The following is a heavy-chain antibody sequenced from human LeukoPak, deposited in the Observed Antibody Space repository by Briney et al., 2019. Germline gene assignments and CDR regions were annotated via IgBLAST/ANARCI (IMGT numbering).Heavy chain of an antibody. CDR3: ARREIGSGWYKVDY. Sequence: GESLKVFCKGSGYGFTNYWIDWVRQMPGKGLEWMGIIYPGDSDTRYSPSFQGQVTISADKSISTAYLQWSSLKASDTAMYYCARREIGSGWYKVDYWGQGTLVTVSS. V-gene: IGHV5-51*01. D-gene: IGHD6-19*01. CDR1: GYGFTNYW. CDR2: IYPGDSDT. J-gene: IGHJ4*02.